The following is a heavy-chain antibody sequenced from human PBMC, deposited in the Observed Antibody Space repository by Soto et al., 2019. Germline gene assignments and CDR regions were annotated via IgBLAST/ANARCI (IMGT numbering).Heavy chain of an antibody. CDR3: AKDHPESGIAAAGTWMITFGGVTDTTQWYFDY. Sequence: EVQLLESGGGLVQPGGSLRLSCAASGFTFSSYAMSWVRQAPGKGLEWVSAISGSGGRTYYADSVKGRCTISRDNSKNTLYLQMNSLRDEDTAVYYFAKDHPESGIAAAGTWMITFGGVTDTTQWYFDYWGQGTLVTVAS. CDR2: ISGSGGRT. D-gene: IGHD3-16*01. CDR1: GFTFSSYA. J-gene: IGHJ4*02. V-gene: IGHV3-23*01.